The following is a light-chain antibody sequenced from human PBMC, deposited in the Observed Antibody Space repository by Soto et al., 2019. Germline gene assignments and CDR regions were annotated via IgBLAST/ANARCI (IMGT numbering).Light chain of an antibody. V-gene: IGLV2-14*01. CDR2: EVT. Sequence: QSVLTQPASVSGSPGQSITISCTGTSSDVSVSWYQHHPGKAPKLMIYEVTNRPSGVCDRFSAAKSVNTASLTTSGLQTEDEADYYCCSFTSINTWVFGGGTKLTVL. CDR1: SSDVS. J-gene: IGLJ3*02. CDR3: CSFTSINTWV.